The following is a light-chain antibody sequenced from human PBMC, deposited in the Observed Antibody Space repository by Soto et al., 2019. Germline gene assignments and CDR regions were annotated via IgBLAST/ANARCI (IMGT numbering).Light chain of an antibody. CDR3: QQYGGSPLIT. CDR1: QSISNTY. V-gene: IGKV3-20*01. CDR2: GAS. J-gene: IGKJ5*01. Sequence: EIMLTQSPGTLSLSPGERATLSCRASQSISNTYLVWYQQKPGQAPRLLIYGASSRATGIPDRFSGSGSGTEFTLIISRLEPEDFAVYYCQQYGGSPLITFGQGTRLEIK.